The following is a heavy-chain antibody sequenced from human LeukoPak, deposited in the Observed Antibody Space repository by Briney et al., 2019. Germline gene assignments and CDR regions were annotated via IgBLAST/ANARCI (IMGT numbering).Heavy chain of an antibody. CDR2: ISSSSDSI. J-gene: IGHJ4*02. CDR3: ARVSGGSCYDY. Sequence: GGSLRLSCAASGFTFSTYGMTWVRQAPGKGLEWISYISSSSDSIKYADSVKGRFTSSRDNAKNSLYQQMNSLRAEDTAVYYCARVSGGSCYDYWGQGTLVTVSS. V-gene: IGHV3-48*04. D-gene: IGHD2-15*01. CDR1: GFTFSTYG.